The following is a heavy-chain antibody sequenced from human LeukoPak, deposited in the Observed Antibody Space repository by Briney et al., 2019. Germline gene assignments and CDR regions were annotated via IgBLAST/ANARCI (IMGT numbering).Heavy chain of an antibody. J-gene: IGHJ4*02. V-gene: IGHV1-3*01. CDR2: INAGNGDT. Sequence: ASVKVSCKASGYTFTSYAIHWVRQAPGQRLEWLGWINAGNGDTKYSQRFQGRVTITRDTSATTAYMELTSLRSEDTAVYYCARGYCSSTSCQYYFDYWGQGTLVTVPS. D-gene: IGHD2-2*01. CDR3: ARGYCSSTSCQYYFDY. CDR1: GYTFTSYA.